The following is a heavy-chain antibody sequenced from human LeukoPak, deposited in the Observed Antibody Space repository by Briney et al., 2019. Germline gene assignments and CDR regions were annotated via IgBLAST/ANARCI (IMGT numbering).Heavy chain of an antibody. CDR3: ARAVLRFLEWSTPQYYYYGMDV. CDR1: GFTFSSYA. V-gene: IGHV3-30-3*01. J-gene: IGHJ6*02. CDR2: ISYDGSNK. D-gene: IGHD3-3*01. Sequence: GRSLRLSCAASGFTFSSYAMHWVRQAPGKGLEWVAVISYDGSNKYYADSVKGRFTISRDNSKNTLYPQMNSLRAEDTAVYYCARAVLRFLEWSTPQYYYYGMDVWGQGTTVTVSS.